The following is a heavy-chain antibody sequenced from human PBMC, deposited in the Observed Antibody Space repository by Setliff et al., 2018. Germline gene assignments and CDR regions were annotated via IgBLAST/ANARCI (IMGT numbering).Heavy chain of an antibody. CDR2: INPHGTEK. J-gene: IGHJ4*02. Sequence: GGSLRLSCTASGLSYTNDWVSWVRRARGKGLEWLASINPHGTEKYYADSVKGRFTISRDNAKNSLSLQMNNLRTEDTAVYYCFGAGTCSYWGQGTLVTVSS. CDR1: GLSYTNDW. V-gene: IGHV3-7*01. D-gene: IGHD3-10*01. CDR3: FGAGTCSY.